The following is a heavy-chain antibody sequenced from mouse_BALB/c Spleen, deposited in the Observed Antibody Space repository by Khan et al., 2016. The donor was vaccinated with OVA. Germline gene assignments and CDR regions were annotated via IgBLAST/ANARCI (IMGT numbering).Heavy chain of an antibody. J-gene: IGHJ3*01. D-gene: IGHD2-4*01. V-gene: IGHV2-2*02. CDR2: IWSAGST. Sequence: VQLQESGPGLVQPSQSLSITCTVSGFSLTNYSVHWVRQSPGKGLEWLGVIWSAGSTDYNAAFISRLTIRKDNSRSQVFLKMNSLQPNDTAIYYCARRGYDYGRGALFAYWGQGTLVTVSA. CDR1: GFSLTNYS. CDR3: ARRGYDYGRGALFAY.